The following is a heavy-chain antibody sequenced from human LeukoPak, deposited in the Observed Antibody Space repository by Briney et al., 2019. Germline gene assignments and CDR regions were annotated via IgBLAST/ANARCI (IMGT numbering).Heavy chain of an antibody. J-gene: IGHJ3*02. V-gene: IGHV1-18*01. CDR1: GYTFTSYG. D-gene: IGHD3-22*01. Sequence: GASVKVSCKASGYTFTSYGISWVRQAPGQGLEWMGWISAYNGNTKYAQKLQGRVTMTTDTSTSTAHMELRSLRSDDTAVYYCAREFPVDYYDILQIGDAFDIWGQGTMVTVSS. CDR3: AREFPVDYYDILQIGDAFDI. CDR2: ISAYNGNT.